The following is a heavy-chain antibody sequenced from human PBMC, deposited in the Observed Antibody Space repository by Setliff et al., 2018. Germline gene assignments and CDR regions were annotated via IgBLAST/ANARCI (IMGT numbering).Heavy chain of an antibody. V-gene: IGHV4-59*01. D-gene: IGHD1-26*01. CDR1: GGSISSYY. CDR3: ARGGSCVNWFDP. Sequence: PSETLSLTCTVSGGSISSYYWSWIRQPPGKGLEWIGYIYYSGSTNYNPSLKSRVTISVDTSKNQFSLKLSSVTAADTAVYYCARGGSCVNWFDPWGQGTLVTVSS. CDR2: IYYSGST. J-gene: IGHJ5*02.